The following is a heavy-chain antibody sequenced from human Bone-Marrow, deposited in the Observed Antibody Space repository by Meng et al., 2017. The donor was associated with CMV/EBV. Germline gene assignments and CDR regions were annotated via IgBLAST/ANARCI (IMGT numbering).Heavy chain of an antibody. Sequence: GGSLRLSCAASGFTFSSYAMHWVRQAPGKGLEWVAVISYDGSNKYYADSVKGRFTISRDNSKNSLYLQMNSLRAEDTALYYCARGDCSSTSCPLGYWGQGTLVTVSS. CDR3: ARGDCSSTSCPLGY. CDR2: ISYDGSNK. CDR1: GFTFSSYA. V-gene: IGHV3-30*04. J-gene: IGHJ4*02. D-gene: IGHD2-2*01.